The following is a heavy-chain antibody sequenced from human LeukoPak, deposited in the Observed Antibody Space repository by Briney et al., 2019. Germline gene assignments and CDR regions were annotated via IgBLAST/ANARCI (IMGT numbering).Heavy chain of an antibody. CDR3: ARAPITMVRGVTRVFDY. CDR1: GYTFTGYY. D-gene: IGHD3-10*01. Sequence: ASVKVSCKASGYTFTGYYMHWVRQAPGQGLEWMGRIDPNSGGTNYAQKFQGRVTMTRDTSISTAYMELSRLRSDDTAVYYCARAPITMVRGVTRVFDYWGQGTLVTVSS. J-gene: IGHJ4*02. V-gene: IGHV1-2*06. CDR2: IDPNSGGT.